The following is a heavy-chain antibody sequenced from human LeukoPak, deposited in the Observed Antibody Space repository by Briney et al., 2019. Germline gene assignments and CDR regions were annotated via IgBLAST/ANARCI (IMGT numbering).Heavy chain of an antibody. CDR3: AKVVYYGSENVDF. D-gene: IGHD3-10*01. V-gene: IGHV3-23*01. J-gene: IGHJ4*02. Sequence: GGSLRLSCAASGFTFTSYAMSWVRQAPGKGLEWVSSITGSGGSTYHADSVKGRFTTSRDNSKNTLYLQINSLRAEDTALYYCAKVVYYGSENVDFWGQGTLVTVSS. CDR2: ITGSGGST. CDR1: GFTFTSYA.